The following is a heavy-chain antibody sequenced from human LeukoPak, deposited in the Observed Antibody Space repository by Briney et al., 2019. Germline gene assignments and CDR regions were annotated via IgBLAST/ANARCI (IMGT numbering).Heavy chain of an antibody. J-gene: IGHJ4*02. CDR1: GFTVSSNY. CDR2: IYSGGST. V-gene: IGHV3-53*01. CDR3: ARGVLGDFDWLSFDY. D-gene: IGHD3-9*01. Sequence: PGGSLRLSCAASGFTVSSNYMSWVRQAPGKGLEWVSVIYSGGSTYYADSVEGRFTISRDNSKNTLYLQMNSLRAEDTAVYYCARGVLGDFDWLSFDYWGQGTLVTVSS.